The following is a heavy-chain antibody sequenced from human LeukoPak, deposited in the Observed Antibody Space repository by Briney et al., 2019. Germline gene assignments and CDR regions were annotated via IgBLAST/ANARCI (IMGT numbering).Heavy chain of an antibody. V-gene: IGHV4-61*02. Sequence: TLSLTCTVSGGSISSGSYYWSWVRQPAGKGLKWIGRIYASGSTYYNPSLKSRVTISVDTSKNQFSLKLSSVTAADTAVYYCARESFVVVVAATPGDAFDIWGQGTMVTVSS. CDR2: IYASGST. CDR1: GGSISSGSYY. CDR3: ARESFVVVVAATPGDAFDI. J-gene: IGHJ3*02. D-gene: IGHD2-15*01.